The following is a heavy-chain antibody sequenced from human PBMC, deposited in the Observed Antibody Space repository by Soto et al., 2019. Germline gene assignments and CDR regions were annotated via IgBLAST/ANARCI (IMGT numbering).Heavy chain of an antibody. CDR2: TIPVFNTA. J-gene: IGHJ3*02. D-gene: IGHD3-10*01. CDR3: ARVVYGSGNYYTGPSAFAI. CDR1: GGTLSDHG. Sequence: QVQLEQSGAEVKKPGSSVKVSCKASGGTLSDHGVAWLRQAPGQGLEWMGGTIPVFNTAKYAQKFQGRVTVTADKFTNIDYMELSSLRSEDTAFYFCARVVYGSGNYYTGPSAFAIWGQGTMVIVSS. V-gene: IGHV1-69*06.